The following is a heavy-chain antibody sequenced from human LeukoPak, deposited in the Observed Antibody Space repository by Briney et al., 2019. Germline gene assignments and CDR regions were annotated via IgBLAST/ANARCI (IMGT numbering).Heavy chain of an antibody. V-gene: IGHV3-48*03. D-gene: IGHD6-19*01. CDR2: ISSSGSTI. Sequence: GGSLRLSCAASGFTFSSYEINWVRQAPGKGLEWVSYISSSGSTIYYADSVKGRFTISRDNAKNSLYLQMNSLRAEDTAVYYCARGRGWYPDYWGQGTLVTVSS. J-gene: IGHJ4*02. CDR1: GFTFSSYE. CDR3: ARGRGWYPDY.